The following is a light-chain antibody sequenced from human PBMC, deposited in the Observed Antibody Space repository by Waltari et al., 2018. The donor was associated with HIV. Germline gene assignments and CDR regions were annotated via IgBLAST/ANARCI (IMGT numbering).Light chain of an antibody. J-gene: IGKJ1*01. CDR3: MQGTHWPPT. Sequence: VVVTQSSLSLPVTLGQPASISCRSSQSLVYSAFNTYLNWFQQRPGQSPRRLIYEVSKRDSGVPDRFSGSGSGTDFTLKISRVEAEDVGIYYCMQGTHWPPTFGQGTKVEIK. V-gene: IGKV2-30*01. CDR2: EVS. CDR1: QSLVYSAFNTY.